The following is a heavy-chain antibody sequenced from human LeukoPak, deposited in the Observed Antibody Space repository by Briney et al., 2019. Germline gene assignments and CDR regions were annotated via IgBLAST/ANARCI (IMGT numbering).Heavy chain of an antibody. D-gene: IGHD2-15*01. V-gene: IGHV3-21*01. Sequence: GGSLRLSCAASGFTFSIYSINWVRQAPGKGLEWVSSISSRSNHIYYADSVKGRFTTSRDNAKNSLYLQMNSLRAEDTAVYYCARGLLAGFDYWGQGTLVTVSS. CDR2: ISSRSNHI. CDR1: GFTFSIYS. CDR3: ARGLLAGFDY. J-gene: IGHJ4*02.